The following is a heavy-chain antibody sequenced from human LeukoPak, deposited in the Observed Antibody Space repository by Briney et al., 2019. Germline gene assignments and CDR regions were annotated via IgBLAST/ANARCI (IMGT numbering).Heavy chain of an antibody. CDR3: ARAFEIGYGGNGGDAFDI. V-gene: IGHV3-48*03. J-gene: IGHJ3*02. Sequence: GGSLRLSCAASGFTFSSYEMNWVRQAPGKGLEWVSYISSSGSTIYYADSVKGRFTISRDNATNSLYLQMNSLRAEDTAVYYCARAFEIGYGGNGGDAFDIWGQGTMVTVSS. CDR2: ISSSGSTI. CDR1: GFTFSSYE. D-gene: IGHD4-23*01.